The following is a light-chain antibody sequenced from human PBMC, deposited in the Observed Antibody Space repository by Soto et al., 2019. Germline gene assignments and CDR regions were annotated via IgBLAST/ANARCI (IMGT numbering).Light chain of an antibody. CDR2: EVS. V-gene: IGLV2-14*01. Sequence: QSALTQPASVSGSPGQSITISCTGTSSDVGGYNYVSWYQQHPGKAPKLMIYEVSNRPSGVSYRFSGSKSCNTASLTISGLQAEDEADYYCSSYTTSITVIFGGGTKLTVL. CDR1: SSDVGGYNY. CDR3: SSYTTSITVI. J-gene: IGLJ2*01.